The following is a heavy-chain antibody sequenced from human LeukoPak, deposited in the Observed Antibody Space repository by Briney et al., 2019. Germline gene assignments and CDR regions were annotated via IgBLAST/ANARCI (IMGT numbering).Heavy chain of an antibody. Sequence: SETLSLTCTVSGGSISSYYWSWIRQPPGKGLEWIGYIYYSGSTYYNPSLKSRVTISVDTSENQFSLKLSSVTAADTAVYYCARTRYYYNSRSYGAPYYFDYWGRGSLVTVSS. J-gene: IGHJ4*02. CDR2: IYYSGST. CDR3: ARTRYYYNSRSYGAPYYFDY. CDR1: GGSISSYY. V-gene: IGHV4-59*08. D-gene: IGHD3-10*01.